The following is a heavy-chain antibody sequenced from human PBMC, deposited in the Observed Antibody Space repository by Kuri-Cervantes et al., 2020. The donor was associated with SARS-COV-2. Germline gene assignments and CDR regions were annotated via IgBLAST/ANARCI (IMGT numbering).Heavy chain of an antibody. CDR1: GYTFTGYY. V-gene: IGHV1-2*02. Sequence: ASVKVSCKASGYTFTGYYMHWVRQAPGQGPEWMGWINPNSGGTNYAQKFQGRVTMTGDTSISTAYMELSRLRSDDTAVYYCARSPQRTGDRKNEPWEQLVYYFDYWGQGTLVTVSS. D-gene: IGHD6-13*01. CDR3: ARSPQRTGDRKNEPWEQLVYYFDY. CDR2: INPNSGGT. J-gene: IGHJ4*02.